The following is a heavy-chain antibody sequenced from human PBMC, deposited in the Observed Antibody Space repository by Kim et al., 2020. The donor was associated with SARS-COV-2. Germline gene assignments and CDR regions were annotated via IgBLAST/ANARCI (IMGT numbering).Heavy chain of an antibody. Sequence: ASVKVSCKASGYTFTSYDINWVRQATGQGLEWMGWMNPNSGNTGYAQKFQGRVTMTRNTSISTAYMELSSLRSEDTAVYYCARGLSSSWYFGYWYFDLLGRGTLVTVSS. CDR1: GYTFTSYD. V-gene: IGHV1-8*01. CDR3: ARGLSSSWYFGYWYFDL. CDR2: MNPNSGNT. J-gene: IGHJ2*01. D-gene: IGHD6-13*01.